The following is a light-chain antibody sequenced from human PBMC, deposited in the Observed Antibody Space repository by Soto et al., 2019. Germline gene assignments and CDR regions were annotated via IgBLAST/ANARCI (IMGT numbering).Light chain of an antibody. V-gene: IGLV2-14*01. CDR3: SSYTSSSTVV. CDR2: DVS. CDR1: XXXVGGYNY. Sequence: QSVLTQPASVSGSPGQSXTXXXXGXXXXVGGYNYVSWYQQHPGKAPKLMIYDVSNRPSGVPNRFSGSKSGNTASLTISGLQAEDEADYYCSSYTSSSTVVFGGGTKLTVL. J-gene: IGLJ2*01.